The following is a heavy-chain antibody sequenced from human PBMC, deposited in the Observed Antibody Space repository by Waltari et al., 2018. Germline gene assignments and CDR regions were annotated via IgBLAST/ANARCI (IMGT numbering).Heavy chain of an antibody. J-gene: IGHJ6*02. D-gene: IGHD4-17*01. CDR2: IWYDGSNK. Sequence: QVQLVESGGGVVQPGRSLRLSCAASGFTFSSYGMHWVRQAPGKGLEWVAVIWYDGSNKYYADSVKGRFTISRDNSKNTLYLQMNSLRAEDTAVYYCARSLSGEYYYGMDVWGQGTTVTVSS. V-gene: IGHV3-33*01. CDR3: ARSLSGEYYYGMDV. CDR1: GFTFSSYG.